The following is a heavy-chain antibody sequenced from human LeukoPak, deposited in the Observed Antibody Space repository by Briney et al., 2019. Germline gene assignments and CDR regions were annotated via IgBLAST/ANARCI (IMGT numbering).Heavy chain of an antibody. V-gene: IGHV3-74*01. Sequence: AGGSLRLSCAVSGFTFSNDWMRWVSQAPGEGLVWVSRISSDGTTTNYADSVTGRFTISRDNAKNTLYLQMDSLRAEDTAVYYCAVRWSFDYWGQGTLVTVSS. CDR2: ISSDGTTT. D-gene: IGHD2-15*01. CDR1: GFTFSNDW. CDR3: AVRWSFDY. J-gene: IGHJ4*02.